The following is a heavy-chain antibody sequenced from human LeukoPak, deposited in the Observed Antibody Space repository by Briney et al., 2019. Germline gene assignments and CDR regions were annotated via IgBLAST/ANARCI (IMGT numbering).Heavy chain of an antibody. J-gene: IGHJ5*02. Sequence: PSETLSLTCTVSGGSISSGYYYWSWIRQPAGKGLEWIGRIYTSGSTNYNPSLKSRVTISLDTSKNQFSLKLSSVTAADTAVYYCARAGYSTPHEGDGFDPWGQGTLVTVSS. CDR2: IYTSGST. CDR3: ARAGYSTPHEGDGFDP. CDR1: GGSISSGYYY. V-gene: IGHV4-61*02. D-gene: IGHD4-11*01.